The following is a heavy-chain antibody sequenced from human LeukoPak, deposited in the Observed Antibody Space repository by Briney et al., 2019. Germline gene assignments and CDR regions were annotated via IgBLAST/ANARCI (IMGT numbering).Heavy chain of an antibody. J-gene: IGHJ4*02. V-gene: IGHV4-38-2*01. D-gene: IGHD3-22*01. CDR1: GYSVSSGYY. CDR3: ARGGYYDSSGYVDY. Sequence: SETLSLTCAVSGYSVSSGYYWGWIRQPPGKGLEWIGSIYHSGSTYYNPSLKSRVTISVDTSKNQFSLKLSSVTAADTAVYYCARGGYYDSSGYVDYWGQGTLVTVSS. CDR2: IYHSGST.